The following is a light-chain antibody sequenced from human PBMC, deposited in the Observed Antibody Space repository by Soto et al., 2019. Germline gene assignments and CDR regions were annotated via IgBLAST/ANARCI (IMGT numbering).Light chain of an antibody. CDR3: QQYNSYPWT. CDR2: DAS. CDR1: QHISGY. J-gene: IGKJ1*01. V-gene: IGKV1-5*01. Sequence: DIQMTQSPSTMSSSVGDRETIPCRASQHISGYLKWYQQKPGKAPKLLIYDASSLQSGVSSRFSGSGSGTEFSLTISSLQPDDFATYYCQQYNSYPWTFGQGTKVDI.